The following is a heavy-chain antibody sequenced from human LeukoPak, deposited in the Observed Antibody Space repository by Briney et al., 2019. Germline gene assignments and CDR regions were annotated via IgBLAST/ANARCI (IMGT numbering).Heavy chain of an antibody. J-gene: IGHJ4*02. D-gene: IGHD3-3*01. V-gene: IGHV3-23*01. CDR3: AKDPYYDFWSGYHQYYFDY. CDR1: GFTFSSYA. Sequence: GGSLRLSCAASGFTFSSYAMSWVRQAPGKGLEWVSAISGSGGSTYYADSVKGRFTISRDNSKNTLYLQMNSLRAEDTAVYYCAKDPYYDFWSGYHQYYFDYWGQGTLVTVSS. CDR2: ISGSGGST.